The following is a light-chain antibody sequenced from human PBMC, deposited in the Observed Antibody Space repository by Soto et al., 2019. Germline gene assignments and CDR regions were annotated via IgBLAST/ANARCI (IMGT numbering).Light chain of an antibody. CDR1: QSISSW. CDR2: DAS. Sequence: IQMTQSPSTLSASVGDRVTITCRASQSISSWLAWYQQQPGKAPKLLIYDASSLESGVPSRFSGSGSGTDFTLTISSLEPEDSAVYYCQQRHMWPITFGQGTRLENK. CDR3: QQRHMWPIT. J-gene: IGKJ5*01. V-gene: IGKV1-5*01.